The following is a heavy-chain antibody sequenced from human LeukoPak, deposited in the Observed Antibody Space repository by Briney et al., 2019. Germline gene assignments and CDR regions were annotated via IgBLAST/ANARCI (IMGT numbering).Heavy chain of an antibody. CDR3: AKVPTTVYDYGDYGDAFDI. CDR2: ISWSGDRL. J-gene: IGHJ3*02. D-gene: IGHD4-17*01. Sequence: PGGSLRLSCAASGFTFDDYAMHWVRQAPGKGLQWVSGISWSGDRLDYADSVKGRFTISRDNAKNSLYLQMNSLRAEDTALYYCAKVPTTVYDYGDYGDAFDIWGQGTMVTVSS. CDR1: GFTFDDYA. V-gene: IGHV3-9*01.